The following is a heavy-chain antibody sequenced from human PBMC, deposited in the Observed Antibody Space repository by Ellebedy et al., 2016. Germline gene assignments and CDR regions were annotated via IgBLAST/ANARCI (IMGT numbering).Heavy chain of an antibody. CDR3: AKDLKFGVRGVTCDY. V-gene: IGHV3-23*01. J-gene: IGHJ4*02. D-gene: IGHD3-10*01. CDR1: GFTCRDYN. CDR2: ISGSGGST. Sequence: GESLKISCTASGFTCRDYNLNCIRQAQGKWLEWVSAISGSGGSTYYADSVKGRFTISRDNSKNTLYLQMNSLRAEDTAVYYCAKDLKFGVRGVTCDYWGQGTLVTVSS.